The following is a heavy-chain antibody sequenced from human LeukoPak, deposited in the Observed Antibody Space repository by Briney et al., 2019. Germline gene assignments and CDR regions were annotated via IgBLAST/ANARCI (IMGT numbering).Heavy chain of an antibody. CDR2: ISSSSSTI. CDR1: GFTFSSYS. V-gene: IGHV3-48*01. Sequence: GGSLRLSCAASGFTFSSYSMNWVRQAPGKGLEWVSYISSSSSTIYYADSVKGRFTISRDNAKNSLYLQMNSLRAEDTAVYYCARSRAGDYWGQGTLVTVSS. CDR3: ARSRAGDY. J-gene: IGHJ4*02.